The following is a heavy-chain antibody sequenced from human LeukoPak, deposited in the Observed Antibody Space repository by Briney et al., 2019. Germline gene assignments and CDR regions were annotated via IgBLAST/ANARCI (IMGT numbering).Heavy chain of an antibody. V-gene: IGHV4-34*01. D-gene: IGHD1-26*01. CDR2: INHSGST. Sequence: SETLSLTCTVSGGSINSYYWSWIRQPPGKGLEWIGEINHSGSTNYNPSLKSRVTISVDTSKNQFSLKLSSVTAADTAVYYCASEWEPDYWGQGTLVTVSS. CDR1: GGSINSYY. J-gene: IGHJ4*02. CDR3: ASEWEPDY.